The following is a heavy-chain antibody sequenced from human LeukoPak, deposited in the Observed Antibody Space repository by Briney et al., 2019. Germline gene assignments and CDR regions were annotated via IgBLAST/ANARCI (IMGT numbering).Heavy chain of an antibody. V-gene: IGHV1-69*05. CDR2: IIPIFGTA. J-gene: IGHJ4*02. Sequence: SVKVSCKASGGTFSSYAISWVRQAPGQGLEWMGGIIPIFGTANYAQKFQGSVTITTDESTSTAYMELSSLRSEDTAVYYCARSGIFGVVIFGFDYWGQGTLVTVSS. D-gene: IGHD3-3*01. CDR3: ARSGIFGVVIFGFDY. CDR1: GGTFSSYA.